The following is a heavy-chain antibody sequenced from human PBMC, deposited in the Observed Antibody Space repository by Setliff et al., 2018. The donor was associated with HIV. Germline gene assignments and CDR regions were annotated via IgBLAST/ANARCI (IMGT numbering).Heavy chain of an antibody. J-gene: IGHJ6*03. CDR3: ARDQGHGSGRSYYYYYMDV. D-gene: IGHD3-10*01. Sequence: PSETLSLTCAVYGGSFSSHYWSWIRQPPGKGLEWIGSIYYSGSTYYNPSLKSRVTISVDTSKNQFSLKLSSVTAADTAVYYCARDQGHGSGRSYYYYYMDVWGKGTTVTVSS. CDR1: GGSFSSHY. CDR2: IYYSGST. V-gene: IGHV4-59*05.